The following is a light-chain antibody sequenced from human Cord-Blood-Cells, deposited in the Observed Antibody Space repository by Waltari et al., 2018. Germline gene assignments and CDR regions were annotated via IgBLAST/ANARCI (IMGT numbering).Light chain of an antibody. V-gene: IGKV1-39*01. J-gene: IGKJ4*01. CDR1: QSIRSY. CDR2: AAS. CDR3: QQSYITPRT. Sequence: DIQITQSPSSLSASVGDRVTITCLASQSIRSYVNWYQQKPGKAPKLLIYAASILQSGLPSRFSCSGSGTDYTLTTSSLQPEDFATYYCQQSYITPRTFGGGTKVEIK.